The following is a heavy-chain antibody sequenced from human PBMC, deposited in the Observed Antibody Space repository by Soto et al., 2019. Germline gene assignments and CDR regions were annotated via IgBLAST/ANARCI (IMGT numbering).Heavy chain of an antibody. J-gene: IGHJ6*02. V-gene: IGHV4-31*03. CDR2: IYYSGST. CDR3: ARDRAGGYYSYYYGMDV. CDR1: GGSISSGGYY. Sequence: TLSLTCTVSGGSISSGGYYWSWIRQHPGKGLEWIGYIYYSGSTYYNPSLKSRVTISVDTSKNQFSLKLSSVTAADTAVYYCARDRAGGYYSYYYGMDVWGQGTTVTVSS. D-gene: IGHD2-15*01.